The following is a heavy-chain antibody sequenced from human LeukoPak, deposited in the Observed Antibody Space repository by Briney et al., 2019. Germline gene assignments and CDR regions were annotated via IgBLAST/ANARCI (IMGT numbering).Heavy chain of an antibody. Sequence: GGSLRLSCAASGFTFSSYAMTWVRQAPGKGLEWVSGTNTDGSSTMYADSVKGRFTIARDNAKNTLYLQMNSLRAEDTAVYYCYGANAEHWGQGTLVTVSS. CDR3: YGANAEH. D-gene: IGHD4-23*01. CDR2: TNTDGSST. V-gene: IGHV3-74*03. CDR1: GFTFSSYA. J-gene: IGHJ1*01.